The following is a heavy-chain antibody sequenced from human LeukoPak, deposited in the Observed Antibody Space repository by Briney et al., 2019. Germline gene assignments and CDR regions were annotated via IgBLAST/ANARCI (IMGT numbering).Heavy chain of an antibody. J-gene: IGHJ3*02. D-gene: IGHD6-13*01. CDR3: ARLAAAGTIYLDAFDI. CDR1: GGSISSGDYY. CDR2: IYYSGST. Sequence: SETLSLTCTVSGGSISSGDYYWGWIRQPPGKGLEWIGYIYYSGSTYYNPSLKSRVTISVDTSKNQFSLKLSSVTAADTAVYYCARLAAAGTIYLDAFDIWGQGTMVTVSS. V-gene: IGHV4-30-4*01.